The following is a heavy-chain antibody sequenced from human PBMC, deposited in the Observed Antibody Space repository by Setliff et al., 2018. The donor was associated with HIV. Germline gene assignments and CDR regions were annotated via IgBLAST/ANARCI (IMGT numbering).Heavy chain of an antibody. D-gene: IGHD3-10*01. CDR3: ARRSGLWSSGDAFDI. V-gene: IGHV4-34*01. CDR1: GGSFSGYY. CDR2: INHSGST. Sequence: SETLSLTCAVYGGSFSGYYWSWIRQPPGKGLEWIGEINHSGSTNYNPSLKRRVTISVYTSKNQVSLKLSSVTAADTAVYYCARRSGLWSSGDAFDIWGKGTTVTVSS. J-gene: IGHJ3*02.